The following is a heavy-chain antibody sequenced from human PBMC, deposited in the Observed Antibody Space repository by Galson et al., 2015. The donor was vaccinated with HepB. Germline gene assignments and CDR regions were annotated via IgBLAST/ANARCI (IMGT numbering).Heavy chain of an antibody. J-gene: IGHJ4*02. CDR1: GFTVSNYY. V-gene: IGHV3-53*01. CDR2: LYGGGTT. CDR3: ARDYPLFDY. Sequence: SLRLSCAASGFTVSNYYMSWVRQTPEKGLEWVSLLYGGGTTHYADSVRGRFTVSRDNSKNTLFLQMDSLRAEDTAVYYCARDYPLFDYWGQGTLVTVSS. D-gene: IGHD3-16*02.